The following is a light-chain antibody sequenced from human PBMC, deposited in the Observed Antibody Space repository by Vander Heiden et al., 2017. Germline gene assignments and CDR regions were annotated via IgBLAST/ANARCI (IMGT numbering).Light chain of an antibody. CDR1: HSLVYSDGNTY. CDR2: KVS. V-gene: IGKV2-30*01. CDR3: MQGTHWPYT. Sequence: DAGMIESALSLPVTLGQPASISCRACHSLVYSDGNTYLNWFHQRPGQSPWRLIYKVSNRDSGVPDRFSGSVSGTDFILRISRVEAEDVGVYYCMQGTHWPYTFGQRTNLEI. J-gene: IGKJ2*01.